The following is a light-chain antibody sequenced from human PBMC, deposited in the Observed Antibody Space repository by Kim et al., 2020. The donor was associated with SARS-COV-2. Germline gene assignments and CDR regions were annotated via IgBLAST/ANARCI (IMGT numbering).Light chain of an antibody. CDR1: QSVSRTY. CDR2: DAS. V-gene: IGKV3D-20*01. CDR3: QQYGVSPIT. Sequence: SPVERATLSCGASQSVSRTYFDSYQHKPGLAPRLLIYDASDRATRIPDRFSASGSGTDFTLTLSRLEPEDFAVYYCQQYGVSPITFGQGTRLEL. J-gene: IGKJ5*01.